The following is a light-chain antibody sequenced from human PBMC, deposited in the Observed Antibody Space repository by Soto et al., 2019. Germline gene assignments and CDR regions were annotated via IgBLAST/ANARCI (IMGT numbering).Light chain of an antibody. Sequence: QSVLTQPPSVSGSPGQSITISCTGTSSDVGSYNLVSWYQQHPGKAPKLMIYEGSKRPSGVSNRFSGSKSGNTASLTISGLQAEDEADYYCCSYAGSSTFVFGTGTNLTVL. J-gene: IGLJ1*01. CDR1: SSDVGSYNL. V-gene: IGLV2-23*01. CDR3: CSYAGSSTFV. CDR2: EGS.